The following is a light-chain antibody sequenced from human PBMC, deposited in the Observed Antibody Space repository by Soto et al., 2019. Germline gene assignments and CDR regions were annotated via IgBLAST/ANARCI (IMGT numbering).Light chain of an antibody. CDR2: KAS. Sequence: ILMTQSPSTLSASVGDRVTMTCRASQSLDRNYLAWYQQKPGKAPYLLIYKASTLETGVPSRFSGGGSGTAFTLTISNLQPDDFATYECHQYDSYPRTFGQGTKVYLK. V-gene: IGKV1-5*03. CDR1: QSLDRNY. J-gene: IGKJ1*01. CDR3: HQYDSYPRT.